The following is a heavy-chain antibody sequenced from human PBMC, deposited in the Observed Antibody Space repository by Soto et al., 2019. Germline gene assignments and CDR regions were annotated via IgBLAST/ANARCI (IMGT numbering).Heavy chain of an antibody. CDR1: GGSFSGYY. CDR2: INHSGST. V-gene: IGHV4-34*01. Sequence: PSETLSLTCAVYGGSFSGYYWSWIRQPPGKGLEWIGEINHSGSTNYNPSLKSRVTISVDTSKNQFSLKLSSVTAADTAVYYCARAPITMVRGVLNWGQGTLVTVSS. CDR3: ARAPITMVRGVLN. J-gene: IGHJ4*02. D-gene: IGHD3-10*01.